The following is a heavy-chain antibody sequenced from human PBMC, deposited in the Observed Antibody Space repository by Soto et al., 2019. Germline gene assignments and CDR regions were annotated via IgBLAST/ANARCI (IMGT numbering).Heavy chain of an antibody. CDR2: IYYSGST. CDR1: GGSISSSSYY. D-gene: IGHD3-3*01. V-gene: IGHV4-39*01. J-gene: IGHJ6*02. Sequence: QLQLQESGPGLVKPSETLSLTCTVSGGSISSSSYYWGWIRQPPGKGLEWIGSIYYSGSTYYNPSLKSRVTISVDTSKNQFSLKLSSVTAADTAVYYCARHPRDDFWSGYSLYYYGMDVWGQGTTVTVSS. CDR3: ARHPRDDFWSGYSLYYYGMDV.